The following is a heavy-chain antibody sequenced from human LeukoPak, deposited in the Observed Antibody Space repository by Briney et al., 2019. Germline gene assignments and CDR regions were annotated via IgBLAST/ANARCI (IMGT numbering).Heavy chain of an antibody. Sequence: ASVKVSCKASGYTFTSYGISWVRQAPGQGLEWMGWISAYNGNTNYAQKLQGRVTMTTDTSTSTAYMELRSLRSDDTAVYYCARVISEQMYYYDSSGSHQGAFDIWGQGTMVTVSS. CDR1: GYTFTSYG. J-gene: IGHJ3*02. V-gene: IGHV1-18*01. CDR2: ISAYNGNT. CDR3: ARVISEQMYYYDSSGSHQGAFDI. D-gene: IGHD3-22*01.